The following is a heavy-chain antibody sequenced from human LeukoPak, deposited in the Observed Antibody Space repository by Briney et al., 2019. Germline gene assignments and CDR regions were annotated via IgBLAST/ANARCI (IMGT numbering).Heavy chain of an antibody. Sequence: GGSLRLSCAASGFTFSSYWMSWVRQAPGKGLEWVSAISGSGGSTYYADSVKGRFTISRDNSKNTLYLQMNSLRAEDTAVYYCANFIAAAGTWFDPWGQGTLVTVSS. CDR1: GFTFSSYW. CDR2: ISGSGGST. V-gene: IGHV3-23*01. J-gene: IGHJ5*02. CDR3: ANFIAAAGTWFDP. D-gene: IGHD6-13*01.